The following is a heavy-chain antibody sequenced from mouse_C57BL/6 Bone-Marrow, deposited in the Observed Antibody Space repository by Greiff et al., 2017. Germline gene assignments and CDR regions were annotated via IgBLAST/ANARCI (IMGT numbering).Heavy chain of an antibody. Sequence: VMLVESGAELVRPGASVKLSCKASGYTFTDYYINWVKQRPGQGLEWIARIYPGSGNTYYNEKFKGKATLTAEKSSSTAYMQLSSLTSEDSAVYFCARGGYYYGSYYYAMDYWGQGTSVTVAS. V-gene: IGHV1-76*01. CDR1: GYTFTDYY. CDR3: ARGGYYYGSYYYAMDY. D-gene: IGHD1-1*01. J-gene: IGHJ4*01. CDR2: IYPGSGNT.